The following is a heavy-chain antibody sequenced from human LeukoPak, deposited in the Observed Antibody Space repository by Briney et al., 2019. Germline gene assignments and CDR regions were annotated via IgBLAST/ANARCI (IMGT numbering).Heavy chain of an antibody. V-gene: IGHV4-38-2*02. CDR2: SYHTGST. J-gene: IGHJ5*02. CDR3: ARDQDYYGSGSYGPDH. D-gene: IGHD3-10*01. CDR1: GDSITGFY. Sequence: SETLSLTCTVSGDSITGFYWNWIRQTPGKGLEWIGSSYHTGSTLYNPSLKSRVTISVDPSKNQFSLKLSSVIVADTAVYYCARDQDYYGSGSYGPDHWGQGTLVTVSS.